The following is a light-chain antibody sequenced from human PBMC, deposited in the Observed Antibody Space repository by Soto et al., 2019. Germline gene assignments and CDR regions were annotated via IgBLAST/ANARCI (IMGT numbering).Light chain of an antibody. Sequence: IQVTQSPSSLSASVGDRVTITCQTNLDSTNSLNWYQQRPGKAPKLLIYAASSLQSGVPSRFSGSGSGTDFTLTISSLQPEDFATYYCLQDYNYPPTFGQGTRLEIK. CDR1: LDSTNS. V-gene: IGKV1-6*01. J-gene: IGKJ5*01. CDR3: LQDYNYPPT. CDR2: AAS.